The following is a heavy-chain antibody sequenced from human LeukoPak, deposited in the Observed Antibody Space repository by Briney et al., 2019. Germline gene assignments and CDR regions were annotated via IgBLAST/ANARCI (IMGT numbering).Heavy chain of an antibody. D-gene: IGHD3-10*01. Sequence: GGSLRLSCEASGFTFSTYWVTWVRQAPGKRLEWVANINQDGSEKYYVDSVKGRFTISRDNAKNSLYLQMNSLRAEDTAVYYCARGSGRYYIYWGQGTLVTVSS. CDR1: GFTFSTYW. V-gene: IGHV3-7*01. CDR3: ARGSGRYYIY. J-gene: IGHJ4*02. CDR2: INQDGSEK.